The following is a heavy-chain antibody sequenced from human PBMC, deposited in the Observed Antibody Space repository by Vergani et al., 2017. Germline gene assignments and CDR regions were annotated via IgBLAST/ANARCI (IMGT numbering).Heavy chain of an antibody. CDR2: IIPILGIA. CDR1: GGTFSSYA. D-gene: IGHD6-25*01. Sequence: QVQLVQSGAEVKKPGSSVKVSCKASGGTFSSYAISWVRQAPGQGLEWMGRIIPILGIANYAQKCQGRVTSTADKSTSTADMELSSLRSEDTAVYYCASLRVQRSYWGQGTLVTVSS. J-gene: IGHJ4*02. CDR3: ASLRVQRSY. V-gene: IGHV1-69*04.